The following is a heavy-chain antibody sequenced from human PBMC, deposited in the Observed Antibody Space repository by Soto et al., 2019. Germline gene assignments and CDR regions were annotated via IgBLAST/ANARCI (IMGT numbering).Heavy chain of an antibody. CDR2: VKGNGGST. V-gene: IGHV3-74*01. CDR3: TRGLGSLDPFDA. J-gene: IGHJ3*01. D-gene: IGHD3-16*01. CDR1: GFTFNNYW. Sequence: LRLSCAASGFTFNNYWMHWVRQDPGKGLVWVSGVKGNGGSTHYADSVKGRFTISRDDSKSALYLQMNSLRADDTAVYHCTRGLGSLDPFDAWGPGTRVTVSS.